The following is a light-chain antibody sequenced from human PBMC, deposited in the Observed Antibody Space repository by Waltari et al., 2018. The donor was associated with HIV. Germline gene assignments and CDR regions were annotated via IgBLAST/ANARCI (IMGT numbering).Light chain of an antibody. J-gene: IGLJ2*01. V-gene: IGLV9-49*01. CDR1: SGHSNYK. CDR2: VGTGGIVG. CDR3: GADHGSGSNFVV. Sequence: QPVLTQPPSASASLGASVTLTCTLSSGHSNYKVDWYPQRPGKGPRFVMRVGTGGIVGSKGDGIPDRFSVLGSGLNRYLTIKNIQEEDESDYHCGADHGSGSNFVVFGGGTKLTVL.